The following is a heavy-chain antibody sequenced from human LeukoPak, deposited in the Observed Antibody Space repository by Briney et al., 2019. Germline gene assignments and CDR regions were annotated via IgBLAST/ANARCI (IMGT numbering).Heavy chain of an antibody. Sequence: SETLSLTCAVSGYSISSGYYWGWIRQPPGKGLEWIGNVYQSGITYYNASLKSRVTISVDTSKNQFSLKLNSVTAADTAVYYCARRYRNSYLDYWGQGTLVTVSS. D-gene: IGHD4-11*01. CDR1: GYSISSGYY. CDR3: ARRYRNSYLDY. CDR2: VYQSGIT. V-gene: IGHV4-38-2*01. J-gene: IGHJ4*02.